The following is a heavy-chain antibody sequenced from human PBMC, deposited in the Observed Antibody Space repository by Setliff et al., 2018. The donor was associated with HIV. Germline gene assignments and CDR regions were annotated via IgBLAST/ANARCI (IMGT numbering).Heavy chain of an antibody. CDR2: ISFSGTT. D-gene: IGHD1-26*01. Sequence: SETLSLTCAVYGGPLSGYFWSWIRQSPGKGLEWIGEISFSGTTNYNPSLKSRVTISIDTSKEWFSLQLTSVTRADTAVYYCARGGFKWSGSHADYWGQGTLVTVSS. J-gene: IGHJ4*02. CDR3: ARGGFKWSGSHADY. V-gene: IGHV4-34*01. CDR1: GGPLSGYF.